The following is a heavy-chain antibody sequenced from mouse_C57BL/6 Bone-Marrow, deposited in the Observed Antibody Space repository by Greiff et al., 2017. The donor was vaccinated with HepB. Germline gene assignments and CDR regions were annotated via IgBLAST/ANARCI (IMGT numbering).Heavy chain of an antibody. D-gene: IGHD1-1*01. CDR1: GYTFTSYW. CDR2: IHPSDSDT. V-gene: IGHV1-74*01. CDR3: AIGEYYGSSYGWYFDV. Sequence: QVQLQQPGAELVKPGASVKVSCKASGYTFTSYWMHWVKQRPGQGLEWIGRIHPSDSDTNYNQKFKGKATLTVDKSSSTAYMQLSSLTSEDSAVYDGAIGEYYGSSYGWYFDVWGTGTTVTVSS. J-gene: IGHJ1*03.